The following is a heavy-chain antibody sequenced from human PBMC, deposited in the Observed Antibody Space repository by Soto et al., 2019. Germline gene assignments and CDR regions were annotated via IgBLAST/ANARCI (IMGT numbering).Heavy chain of an antibody. CDR2: MNPNTGNT. Sequence: QVPLVQSGAEVKKPGASVKVSCSASGDTFISHDINWVRQATGQGLEWMGWMNPNTGNTGYGQKFQGRLTLTRDTSISTAYMELSSLRSDDTAIYYCVRGAASWGQGTLVTVSS. CDR1: GDTFISHD. J-gene: IGHJ5*02. V-gene: IGHV1-8*01. CDR3: VRGAAS.